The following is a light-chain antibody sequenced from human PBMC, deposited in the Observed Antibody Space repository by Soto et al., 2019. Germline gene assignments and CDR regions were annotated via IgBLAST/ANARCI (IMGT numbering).Light chain of an antibody. J-gene: IGKJ4*01. CDR2: DAS. Sequence: EIVLTQSPAPLSLSPGERAPLSCRASQSVSSYLAWYQQKPCQAPRLLIYDASNRATGIPARFSGSGSGTDFTLTISCLEPEDFAGYYCQQRSNPLTVGGGTKVEIK. CDR3: QQRSNPLT. CDR1: QSVSSY. V-gene: IGKV3-11*01.